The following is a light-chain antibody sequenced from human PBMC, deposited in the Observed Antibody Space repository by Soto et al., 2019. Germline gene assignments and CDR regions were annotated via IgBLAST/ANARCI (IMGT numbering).Light chain of an antibody. CDR3: QQYNNWPRT. Sequence: EIVMTQSPATLSVSPGERATLSCRASQSVSSNLAWYQQKPGQAPRLLIYGASTRATGIPARFSGSGSGTEFTLIIISLQSEDFAVYYCQQYNNWPRTFGQGN. CDR2: GAS. J-gene: IGKJ1*01. V-gene: IGKV3-15*01. CDR1: QSVSSN.